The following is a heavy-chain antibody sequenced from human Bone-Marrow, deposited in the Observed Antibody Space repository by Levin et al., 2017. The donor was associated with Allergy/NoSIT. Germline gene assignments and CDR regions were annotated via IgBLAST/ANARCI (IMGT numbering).Heavy chain of an antibody. CDR3: ARDHSIIAASDTHYFYGRDG. Sequence: SETLSLTCTVSGGSISGYYCSWIRQPPGKGLEWIGYIYYTGNTIYNPSLQSRVTISLDTSKNQLSLKLTAVTAADTAVYYWARDHSIIAASDTHYFYGRDGWGEGTTVTVSS. D-gene: IGHD6-13*01. J-gene: IGHJ6*04. CDR1: GGSISGYY. V-gene: IGHV4-59*01. CDR2: IYYTGNT.